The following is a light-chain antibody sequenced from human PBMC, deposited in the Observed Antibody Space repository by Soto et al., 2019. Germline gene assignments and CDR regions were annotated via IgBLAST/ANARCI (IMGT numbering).Light chain of an antibody. CDR2: AAS. CDR1: QGISSY. V-gene: IGKV1-8*01. CDR3: QQYYSYPPT. J-gene: IGKJ5*01. Sequence: AILITHSPSSFSASTLYRVTITCRASQGISSYLAWYQQKPGKAPKLLIYAASTLQSGVPSRFSGSGSGTDFTLTISCLQSEDFATYYCQQYYSYPPTFGQGTRLEI.